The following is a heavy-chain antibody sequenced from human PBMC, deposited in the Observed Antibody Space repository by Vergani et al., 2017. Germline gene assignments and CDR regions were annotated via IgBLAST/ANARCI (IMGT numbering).Heavy chain of an antibody. D-gene: IGHD2-15*01. J-gene: IGHJ4*02. V-gene: IGHV1-46*01. Sequence: QVQLVQSGAEVKKPGASVKVSCKASGYTFTSYYMPWVRQAPGQGLEWMGIINPSGGSTSYAQKFQGRVTMTRDTSTSTVFMGLSSLRSEDTSVYYCARDGGYGVVVAAYVDDWGQGTRVTVSS. CDR1: GYTFTSYY. CDR2: INPSGGST. CDR3: ARDGGYGVVVAAYVDD.